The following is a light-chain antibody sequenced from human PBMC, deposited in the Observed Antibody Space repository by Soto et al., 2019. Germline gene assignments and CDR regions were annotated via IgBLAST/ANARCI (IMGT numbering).Light chain of an antibody. V-gene: IGKV3-20*01. J-gene: IGKJ1*01. CDR2: GAS. Sequence: EIVLTQSPGTLSLSPGERATLSCRAXXSVSSSYLAWYQQKPGQAPRLLIYGASSRATGIPDRFSGSGSGTDFTLIISRLEPEDFAVYYCQQYGSSPRTFGQGTKVEIK. CDR3: QQYGSSPRT. CDR1: XSVSSSY.